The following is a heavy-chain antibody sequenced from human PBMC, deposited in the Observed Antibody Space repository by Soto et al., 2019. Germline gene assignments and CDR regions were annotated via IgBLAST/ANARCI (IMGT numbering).Heavy chain of an antibody. J-gene: IGHJ3*02. CDR1: GGTFSSYT. CDR2: IIPILGIA. V-gene: IGHV1-69*02. D-gene: IGHD3-9*01. Sequence: SVKVSCKASGGTFSSYTISWVRQAPGQGLEWMGRIIPILGIANYAQKFQGRVTITADKSTSTAYMELSSLRSEDTAVYYCASCDYDILTGHRPGCAFDIWGQGTMVTVSS. CDR3: ASCDYDILTGHRPGCAFDI.